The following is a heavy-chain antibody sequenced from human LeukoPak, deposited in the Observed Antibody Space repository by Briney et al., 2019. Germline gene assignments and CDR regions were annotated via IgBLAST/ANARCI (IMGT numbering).Heavy chain of an antibody. D-gene: IGHD6-19*01. CDR3: ARGLTVAATAY. CDR1: GGSISSSSYY. Sequence: SETLSLTCTVSGGSISSSSYYWGWVRQPPGKGLEWIGSVSYSGSTYYNPSPKSRVTISVDTSKNQFSLKMSSVTAADTAVYYCARGLTVAATAYWGQGTLVTVSS. J-gene: IGHJ4*02. V-gene: IGHV4-39*01. CDR2: VSYSGST.